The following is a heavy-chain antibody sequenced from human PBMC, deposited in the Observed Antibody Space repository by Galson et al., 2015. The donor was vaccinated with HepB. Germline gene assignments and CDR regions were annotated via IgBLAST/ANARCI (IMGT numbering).Heavy chain of an antibody. Sequence: SLRLSCAASGLIFSSYSMHWVRQAPGKGLEWVSYISSSSGTIYYADSMKGRFTISRDNAKNSLYLQMNSLRAEDTAVYYCAHWNSDAFAIWGQGTMFTVTS. J-gene: IGHJ3*02. V-gene: IGHV3-48*01. CDR3: AHWNSDAFAI. CDR2: ISSSSGTI. CDR1: GLIFSSYS. D-gene: IGHD1-7*01.